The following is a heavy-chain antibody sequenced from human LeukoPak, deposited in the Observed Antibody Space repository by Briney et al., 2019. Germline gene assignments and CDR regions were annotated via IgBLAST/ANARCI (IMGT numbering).Heavy chain of an antibody. CDR3: ARAAIAAARIYYYMDV. Sequence: GGSLRLSCAASGFTFSSYEMNWVRQAPGKGLEWVSYISSSGPTIYYADSVKGRFTISRDNAKNSLSLQMNSLRAEDTAVYYCARAAIAAARIYYYMDVWGKGTTVTVSS. D-gene: IGHD6-13*01. CDR2: ISSSGPTI. V-gene: IGHV3-48*03. J-gene: IGHJ6*03. CDR1: GFTFSSYE.